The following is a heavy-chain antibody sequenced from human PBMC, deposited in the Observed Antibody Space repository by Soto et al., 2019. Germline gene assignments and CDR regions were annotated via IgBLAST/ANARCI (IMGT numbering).Heavy chain of an antibody. CDR2: ISGSGGST. D-gene: IGHD3-22*01. CDR3: AKFSGYYYVTWFDP. Sequence: LRLSCAASGFTFSSYAMSWVRQAPGKGLEWVSAISGSGGSTYYADSVKGRFTISRDNSKNTLYLQMNSLRAEDTAVYYCAKFSGYYYVTWFDPWGQGTLVTVSS. V-gene: IGHV3-23*01. J-gene: IGHJ5*02. CDR1: GFTFSSYA.